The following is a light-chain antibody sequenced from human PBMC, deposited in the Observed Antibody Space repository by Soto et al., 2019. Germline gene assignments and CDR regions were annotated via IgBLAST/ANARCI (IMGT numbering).Light chain of an antibody. CDR2: HST. J-gene: IGLJ1*01. CDR3: QSYDSSLSRYV. V-gene: IGLV1-40*01. CDR1: SSDIGAGYD. Sequence: QSVLTQPPSVSGAPGQRVTISCTGSSSDIGAGYDVHWYQQLPGIAPKLLLYHSTIRPSGVPDRFSGSKSGTSGSLAITGLQAEDEADYYCQSYDSSLSRYVFGTGTKVTVL.